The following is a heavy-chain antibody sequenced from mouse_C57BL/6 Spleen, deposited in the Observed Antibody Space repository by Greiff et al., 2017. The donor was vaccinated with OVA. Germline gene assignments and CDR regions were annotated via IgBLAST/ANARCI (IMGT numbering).Heavy chain of an antibody. J-gene: IGHJ2*01. Sequence: EVQLQQSGGGLVQPGGSMKLSCVASGFTFSNYWMNWVRQSPEKGLEWVAQIRLKSDNYATHYAESVKGRFTISRDDSKSSVYLQMNNLRAEDTGIYYCTLLGWLLLYFDYWGQGTTLTVSS. CDR2: IRLKSDNYAT. CDR3: TLLGWLLLYFDY. D-gene: IGHD2-3*01. CDR1: GFTFSNYW. V-gene: IGHV6-3*01.